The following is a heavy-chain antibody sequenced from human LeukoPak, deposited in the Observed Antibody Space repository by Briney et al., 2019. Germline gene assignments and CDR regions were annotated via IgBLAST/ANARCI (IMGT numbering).Heavy chain of an antibody. Sequence: GESLKISCKGSGYSFTSYWIGWVRQMPGQGLGWMGIIYPGDSDARYSPSFQGQVTISADKSISTAYLQWRSLKASDTAMYYCASGPSSGWYEPYFDYWGQGTLVTVSS. CDR3: ASGPSSGWYEPYFDY. CDR2: IYPGDSDA. V-gene: IGHV5-51*01. CDR1: GYSFTSYW. D-gene: IGHD6-19*01. J-gene: IGHJ4*02.